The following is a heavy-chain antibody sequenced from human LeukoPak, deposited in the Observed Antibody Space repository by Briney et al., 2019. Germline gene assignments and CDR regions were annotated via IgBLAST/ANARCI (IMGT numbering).Heavy chain of an antibody. V-gene: IGHV3-74*01. J-gene: IGHJ4*02. CDR2: INTDGSST. D-gene: IGHD6-13*01. Sequence: GGSLTLTCAASGFTFSSYWMHWVRQAPAKGLVWVSRINTDGSSTIYADPVKGRFTISRDNAKNTLYLQMNSLRAEDTAVYYCARDRTRAADWGQGTLVTVSS. CDR1: GFTFSSYW. CDR3: ARDRTRAAD.